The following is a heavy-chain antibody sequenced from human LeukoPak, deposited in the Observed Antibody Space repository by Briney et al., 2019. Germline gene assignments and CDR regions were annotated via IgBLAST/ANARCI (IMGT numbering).Heavy chain of an antibody. J-gene: IGHJ4*02. D-gene: IGHD3-16*01. V-gene: IGHV3-74*01. CDR2: INNDGSST. Sequence: GSLRLSCAASGYTFGSYWMYWVRQAPGKGLVWVSRINNDGSSTIYADSVKGRFTISRDNAKNTLYLQMNSLRDDDTAVYYCVRDNGGEHLWGQGTLVTASS. CDR1: GYTFGSYW. CDR3: VRDNGGEHL.